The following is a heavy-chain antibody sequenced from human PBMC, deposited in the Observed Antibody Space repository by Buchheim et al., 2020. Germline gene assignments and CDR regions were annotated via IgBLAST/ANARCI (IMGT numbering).Heavy chain of an antibody. CDR2: IDSSGTT. CDR3: ARPARPGRDWYFDL. CDR1: GGSINRGGFY. V-gene: IGHV4-31*03. J-gene: IGHJ2*01. Sequence: QVQLQESGPGPIKPSQTLSLTCSVSGGSINRGGFYWSWIRQHPGKGLEGIGFIDSSGTTSYNPSLESRVGTSIDKSKHQFFLTLSSVTAADTAVYYCARPARPGRDWYFDLWGRGTL. D-gene: IGHD3-10*01.